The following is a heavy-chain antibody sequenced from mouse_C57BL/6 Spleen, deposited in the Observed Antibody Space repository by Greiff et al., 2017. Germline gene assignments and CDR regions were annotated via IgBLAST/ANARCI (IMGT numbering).Heavy chain of an antibody. CDR3: ARSGLRRAMDY. J-gene: IGHJ4*01. Sequence: EVKLVESGPGLVKPGASVKISCTASGYTFTDYYMNWVRQSHGKSLEWIGDINPNNGGTSYNQKFKGKATFTVDQSSTPAYLELRSLTSEDSAGSYCARSGLRRAMDYWGQGTSVTVSS. D-gene: IGHD2-2*01. V-gene: IGHV1-26*01. CDR1: GYTFTDYY. CDR2: INPNNGGT.